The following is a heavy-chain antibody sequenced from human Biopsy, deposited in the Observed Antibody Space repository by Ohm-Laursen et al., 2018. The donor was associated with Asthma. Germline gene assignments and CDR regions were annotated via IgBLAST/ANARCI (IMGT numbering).Heavy chain of an antibody. J-gene: IGHJ4*02. Sequence: SLRLSCAAPGFSFSDYYMTWMRQAPGKGLEWVSSISSSGSTTYPAESVKGRFTISRDNAQKSLFLQMGSPRAEDKAVYYCAKDWKSLYVQYFFEYWGQGTLVTVSS. CDR2: ISSSGSTT. CDR3: AKDWKSLYVQYFFEY. D-gene: IGHD5/OR15-5a*01. V-gene: IGHV3-11*01. CDR1: GFSFSDYY.